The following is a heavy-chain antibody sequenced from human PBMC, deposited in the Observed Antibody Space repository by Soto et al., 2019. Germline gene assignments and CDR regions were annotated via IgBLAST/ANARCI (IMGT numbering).Heavy chain of an antibody. V-gene: IGHV1-3*01. J-gene: IGHJ3*01. CDR3: TRDLEYQLLEDAFDV. D-gene: IGHD2-2*01. CDR2: INPANDNT. Sequence: ASVKVSCKASGYTLTAYPIHWVRQAPGQRLEWMGWINPANDNTKYPQKFQGRVSITTDTSGTTAYMELSGLTSEDTAVYYCTRDLEYQLLEDAFDVWGQGTMVTVPS. CDR1: GYTLTAYP.